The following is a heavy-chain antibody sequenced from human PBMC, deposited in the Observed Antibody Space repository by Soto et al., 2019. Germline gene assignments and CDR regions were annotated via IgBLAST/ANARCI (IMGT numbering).Heavy chain of an antibody. J-gene: IGHJ5*02. CDR3: ARDQGVAAAGITWFDP. Sequence: ETLSLTCTVSGGSMNSYHWSWIRQPAGKGLEWIGHIHSSGSTNYNPSLKSRVTMSVDTSKNQFSLRLMSLTAADTAVYYCARDQGVAAAGITWFDPWGQGSLVTVSS. V-gene: IGHV4-4*07. CDR1: GGSMNSYH. CDR2: IHSSGST. D-gene: IGHD6-13*01.